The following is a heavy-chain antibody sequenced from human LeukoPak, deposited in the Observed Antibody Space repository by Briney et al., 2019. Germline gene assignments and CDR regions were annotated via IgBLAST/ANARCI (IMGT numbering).Heavy chain of an antibody. Sequence: SETLSLTCTVSGYSISSGYYWGWIWQPPGKGLEWIGSMYHTGSTYYNPSLKSRVTISVDTSKNQFSLKLNSVTAADTAVYYCARVSPGIAPKWGQGTLVTVSS. CDR3: ARVSPGIAPK. CDR2: MYHTGST. D-gene: IGHD6-13*01. J-gene: IGHJ4*02. CDR1: GYSISSGYY. V-gene: IGHV4-38-2*02.